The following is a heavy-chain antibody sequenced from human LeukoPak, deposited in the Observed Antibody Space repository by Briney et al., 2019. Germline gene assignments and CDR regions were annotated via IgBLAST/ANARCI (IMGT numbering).Heavy chain of an antibody. D-gene: IGHD3-10*01. CDR3: AKLPGGSGSYFDYYYGMDV. Sequence: GRSLRLSCAASGFTFSSYAMHWVRQAPGKGLEWVAVISYDGSNKYYADSVKGRFTISRDNSKNTLYLQMNSLRAEDTAVYYCAKLPGGSGSYFDYYYGMDVWGKGTTVTVSS. CDR1: GFTFSSYA. CDR2: ISYDGSNK. J-gene: IGHJ6*04. V-gene: IGHV3-30*18.